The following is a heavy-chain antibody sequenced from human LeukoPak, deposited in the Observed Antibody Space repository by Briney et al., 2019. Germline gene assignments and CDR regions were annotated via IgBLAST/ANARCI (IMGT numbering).Heavy chain of an antibody. D-gene: IGHD6-19*01. V-gene: IGHV3-23*01. CDR3: AKDHPSSGWPAFDS. J-gene: IGHJ4*02. Sequence: PGGSLRLSCAASGFAVSSRAMSWVRQAPGKGLEWVCSITNNQGKTYYAYSVMGRFTISRDSSENTVSLQMSNLRVEDTGLYFCAKDHPSSGWPAFDSWGQGTRITVSS. CDR1: GFAVSSRA. CDR2: ITNNQGKT.